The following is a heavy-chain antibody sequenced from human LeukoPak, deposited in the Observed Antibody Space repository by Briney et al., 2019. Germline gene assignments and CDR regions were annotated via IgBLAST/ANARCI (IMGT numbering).Heavy chain of an antibody. V-gene: IGHV1-2*02. D-gene: IGHD4-17*01. CDR1: GYTFTGYY. CDR3: AXXLAVYGDYVELDYSNYYFDY. Sequence: GASVKVSCXASGYTFTGYYMXXXRQAPXQGXXXXXXXXXXXXXTNYAQKFQXRVTXTXXTSISTAYMELSRLRSXXXAXYYXAXXLAVYGDYVELDYSNYYFDYWGQGTLVTVSS. J-gene: IGHJ4*02. CDR2: XXXXXXXT.